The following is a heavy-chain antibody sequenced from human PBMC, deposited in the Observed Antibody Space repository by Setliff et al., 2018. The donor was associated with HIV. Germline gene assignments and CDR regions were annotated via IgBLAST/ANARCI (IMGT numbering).Heavy chain of an antibody. Sequence: SLRLSCAASGVSFTNYAMSWVRQAPGKGLEWVSAISGGGGGTNYADSVRGRFTISRDNSNNTLYLHMNNLRADDTAVYYCTRGQRLTIFGVVIRRDWFDPWGQGTLVTVS. D-gene: IGHD3-3*01. CDR1: GVSFTNYA. CDR2: ISGGGGGT. J-gene: IGHJ5*02. CDR3: TRGQRLTIFGVVIRRDWFDP. V-gene: IGHV3-23*01.